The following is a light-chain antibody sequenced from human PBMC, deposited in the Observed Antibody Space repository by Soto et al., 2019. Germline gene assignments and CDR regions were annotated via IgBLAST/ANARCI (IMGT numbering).Light chain of an antibody. Sequence: DIQMTQSPSSLSASLGDRVTITCRASQSISNYLNWYQQKPGKAPKPLIYVASNLLCGVPSRFSGSGSGTDFTLTITSLQPEDFATYYCQQSHTTPNTFGQGTKLEIK. CDR2: VAS. CDR3: QQSHTTPNT. V-gene: IGKV1-39*01. J-gene: IGKJ2*01. CDR1: QSISNY.